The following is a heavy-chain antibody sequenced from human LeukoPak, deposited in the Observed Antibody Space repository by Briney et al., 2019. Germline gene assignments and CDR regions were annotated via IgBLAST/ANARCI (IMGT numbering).Heavy chain of an antibody. V-gene: IGHV1-69*05. CDR1: GGTFSSYA. CDR3: ARGGWYYYGSGSYIKTYYFDY. CDR2: IIPIFGTA. D-gene: IGHD3-10*01. J-gene: IGHJ4*02. Sequence: GASVKVSCKASGGTFSSYAISWVRQAPGQGLEWMGGIIPIFGTANYAQKFQGRVTITTDESTSTAYMELSSLRSEDTAVYYCARGGWYYYGSGSYIKTYYFDYWGQGTLATVSS.